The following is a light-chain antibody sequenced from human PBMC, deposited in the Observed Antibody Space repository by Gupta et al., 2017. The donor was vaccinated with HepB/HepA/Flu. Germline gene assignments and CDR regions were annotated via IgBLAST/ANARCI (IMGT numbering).Light chain of an antibody. CDR1: QSLLHSNGYNL. J-gene: IGKJ4*02. CDR3: MQAIQCPRT. CDR2: LGS. Sequence: DVVVAHSPLSLPVTPGEPASISCRSRQSLLHSNGYNLVDWYLQKPGQSPQLLIELGSNRASGVPDRFSGSGSGTDFTLKISRVEAEDVGVYYCMQAIQCPRTFGEGTKVEIK. V-gene: IGKV2-28*01.